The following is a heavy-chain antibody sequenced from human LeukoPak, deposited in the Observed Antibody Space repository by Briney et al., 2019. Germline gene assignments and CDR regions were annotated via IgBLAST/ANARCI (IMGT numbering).Heavy chain of an antibody. CDR3: ARVGSNWYYFDY. V-gene: IGHV4-59*01. D-gene: IGHD6-13*01. CDR2: ISYSGST. J-gene: IGHJ4*02. Sequence: SETLSLTCTVSGGSISSNHWNWIRQPPGRGLEWIGYISYSGSTNYKPSLKSRVTISVDTSRNQFSLKLSSVTAADTAVYYCARVGSNWYYFDYWGQGTLVTVSS. CDR1: GGSISSNH.